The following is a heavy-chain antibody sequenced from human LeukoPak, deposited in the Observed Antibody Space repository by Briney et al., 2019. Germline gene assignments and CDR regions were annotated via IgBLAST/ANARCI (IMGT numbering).Heavy chain of an antibody. CDR1: GFTFSSFG. D-gene: IGHD1-26*01. CDR2: ITSSGGGT. J-gene: IGHJ4*02. CDR3: AKQIVGATSNDFDS. V-gene: IGHV3-23*01. Sequence: GGSLRLSCAASGFTFSSFGMTWVRQAPGKGLEWVSSITSSGGGTYYADSVKGRFTISRDNAQNTLYLQMNSLRADDTAVYFCAKQIVGATSNDFDSWGQGTLVTVSS.